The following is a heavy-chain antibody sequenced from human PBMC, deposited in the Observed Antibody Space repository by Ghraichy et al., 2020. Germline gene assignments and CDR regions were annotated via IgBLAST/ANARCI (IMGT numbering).Heavy chain of an antibody. CDR3: AREMEDIVVVVAAFLDY. Sequence: LSLTCAASGFTFSSYGMHWVRQAPGKGLEWVAVIWYDGSNKYYADSVKGRFTISRDNSKNTLYLQMNSLRAEDTAVYYCAREMEDIVVVVAAFLDYWGQGTLVTVSS. J-gene: IGHJ4*02. CDR2: IWYDGSNK. V-gene: IGHV3-33*08. D-gene: IGHD2-15*01. CDR1: GFTFSSYG.